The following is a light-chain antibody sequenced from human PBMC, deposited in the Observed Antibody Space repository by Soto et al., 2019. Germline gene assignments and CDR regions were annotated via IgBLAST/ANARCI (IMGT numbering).Light chain of an antibody. J-gene: IGKJ3*01. Sequence: DIQMTQSPTSLSASVGDRVTITCRASQGIRNFVAWYQQKPGKAPKLLIYAASTLQSGVPSRFSGSGYGTDFTLTINGLQPEDVATYFCQKYSSVPVFGPGTKVEIK. CDR1: QGIRNF. CDR2: AAS. V-gene: IGKV1-27*01. CDR3: QKYSSVPV.